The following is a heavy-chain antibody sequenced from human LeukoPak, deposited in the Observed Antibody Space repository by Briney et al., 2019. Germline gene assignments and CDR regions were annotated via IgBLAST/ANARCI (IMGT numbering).Heavy chain of an antibody. CDR3: ARVAGEASGYHPFDI. CDR2: IKQDASET. J-gene: IGHJ3*02. Sequence: GGSLRLSCAASGFIIFKSWMTWVRQAPGKGLEWVAIIKQDASETYYLGSVKGRFTISRDNAKNSIYLHMTRLRVEDTAVYYCARVAGEASGYHPFDIWGQGTMVTASS. V-gene: IGHV3-7*01. D-gene: IGHD3-22*01. CDR1: GFIIFKSW.